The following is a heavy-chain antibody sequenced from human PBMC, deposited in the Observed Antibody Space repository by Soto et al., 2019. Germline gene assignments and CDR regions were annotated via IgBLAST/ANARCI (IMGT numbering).Heavy chain of an antibody. V-gene: IGHV6-1*01. D-gene: IGHD1-26*01. CDR3: SKSLKLGAAYCGMDV. CDR2: TFYRSKWYY. CDR1: GDSVSSTSAA. J-gene: IGHJ6*02. Sequence: QVQLQQSGPGLVKPSQTLSLTCAISGDSVSSTSAAWNWIRQSPSRGLEWLGRTFYRSKWYYDYAVSVKSQLTISTDTSKSQFSLQLNSVTPEDTAVYYCSKSLKLGAAYCGMDVWGQGTTVTVSS.